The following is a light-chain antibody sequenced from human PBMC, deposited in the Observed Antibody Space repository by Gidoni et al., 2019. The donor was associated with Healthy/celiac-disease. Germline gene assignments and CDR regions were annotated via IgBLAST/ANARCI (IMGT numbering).Light chain of an antibody. CDR3: NSRDSSGNPVV. CDR1: SLRSYY. CDR2: GKN. Sequence: SSELTQDPAVSVALGQTVRITCPGDSLRSYYASWYQQKPGQAPLLVISGKNNRPSGIPDRFSGSSSGNTASLTITGAQAEDEADYYCNSRDSSGNPVVFGGGTKLTVL. V-gene: IGLV3-19*01. J-gene: IGLJ2*01.